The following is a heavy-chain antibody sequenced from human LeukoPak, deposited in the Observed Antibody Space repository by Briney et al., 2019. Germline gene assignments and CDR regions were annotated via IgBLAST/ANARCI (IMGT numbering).Heavy chain of an antibody. CDR3: ARGQPYGDYNWFDL. J-gene: IGHJ5*02. D-gene: IGHD4-17*01. Sequence: ASVKVSCKASGYSFTGYFMHWVRQAPGQGLEWKGRINSNTGGTTYAQKFQGRVTMTRDTSITTAHMELSRLKSDDTAVYYCARGQPYGDYNWFDLWGQGALVTVSS. CDR2: INSNTGGT. V-gene: IGHV1-2*06. CDR1: GYSFTGYF.